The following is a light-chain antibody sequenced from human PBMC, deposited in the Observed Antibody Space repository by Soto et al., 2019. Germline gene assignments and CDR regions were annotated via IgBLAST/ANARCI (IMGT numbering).Light chain of an antibody. CDR1: EGISSD. J-gene: IGKJ2*01. V-gene: IGKV1-6*01. CDR3: LQDYNYPYS. CDR2: AAS. Sequence: AIQMTQSPSSLSASVGDRVTITCRASEGISSDLGWYQQKPGKAPKLLIYAASSLQSGVTSRFSGSGSGTDVTLTISSLQPKDFATYYCLQDYNYPYSFGQGTKLEIK.